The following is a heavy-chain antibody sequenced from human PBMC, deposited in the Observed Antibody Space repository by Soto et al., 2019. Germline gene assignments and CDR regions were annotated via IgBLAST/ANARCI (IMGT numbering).Heavy chain of an antibody. J-gene: IGHJ4*02. D-gene: IGHD5-12*01. CDR2: ISSSSSYI. Sequence: EVQLVESGGGLVKPGGSLRLSCAASGFTFSSYSMNWVRQAPGKGLEWVSSISSSSSYISYADSVKGRFHSSRDNAKNSLYLQINSLRDEDTAVYYCARVEMANDFWGQGTLVTVSS. CDR1: GFTFSSYS. CDR3: ARVEMANDF. V-gene: IGHV3-21*01.